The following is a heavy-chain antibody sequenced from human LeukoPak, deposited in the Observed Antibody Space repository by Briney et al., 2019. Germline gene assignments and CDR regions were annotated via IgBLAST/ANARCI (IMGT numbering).Heavy chain of an antibody. D-gene: IGHD1-26*01. V-gene: IGHV3-23*01. Sequence: GGSLRLSCAASGFTFSSYAMSWVRQVPGKGLEWVSAISGSGGSTYYADSVKGRFTISRDNSKNTLYLQMNSLRAEDTAVYYCAKNSLDCGGSYCYYYYYYMDVWGKGTTVTVSS. J-gene: IGHJ6*03. CDR2: ISGSGGST. CDR3: AKNSLDCGGSYCYYYYYYMDV. CDR1: GFTFSSYA.